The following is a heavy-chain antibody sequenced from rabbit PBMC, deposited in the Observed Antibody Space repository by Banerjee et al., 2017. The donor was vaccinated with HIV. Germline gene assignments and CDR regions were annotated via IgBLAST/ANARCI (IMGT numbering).Heavy chain of an antibody. J-gene: IGHJ3*01. D-gene: IGHD1-1*01. V-gene: IGHV1S40*01. CDR2: IDIGASAFT. CDR1: GLDFSGDSY. Sequence: QSLEESGGDLVKPGASLTLTCKASGLDFSGDSYDSYMCWVRQAPGKGLEWIACIDIGASAFTYFASWAKGRFTISKTSSTTVTLQMTSLTAADTATYFCARDTTSSFSSYGMDLWGQGTLVTVS. CDR3: ARDTTSSFSSYGMDL.